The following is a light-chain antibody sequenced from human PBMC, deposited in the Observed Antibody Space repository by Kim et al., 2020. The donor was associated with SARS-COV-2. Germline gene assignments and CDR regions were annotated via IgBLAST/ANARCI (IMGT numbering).Light chain of an antibody. V-gene: IGLV3-1*01. Sequence: SYELTQPPSMSVSPGQTASITCSGDKLGDKYAYWYQQKPGQSPVVVIYQDNKRPSGIPERFSGSNSGNTATLTISGTQAMDEADYYCQAWDSRSYVVFGGGTQRTVL. CDR3: QAWDSRSYVV. CDR1: KLGDKY. CDR2: QDN. J-gene: IGLJ2*01.